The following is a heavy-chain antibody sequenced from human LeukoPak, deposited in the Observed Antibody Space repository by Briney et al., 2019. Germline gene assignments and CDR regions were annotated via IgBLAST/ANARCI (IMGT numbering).Heavy chain of an antibody. J-gene: IGHJ4*02. CDR1: GGPISRYY. D-gene: IGHD3-10*01. V-gene: IGHV4-59*01. CDR2: IYYSGST. CDR3: ARESSGTRPGY. Sequence: PSETLSLTCTVSGGPISRYYWSWIRQPPGKGLEWIGYIYYSGSTNYNPSLKSRVTISVDTSKNQFSLKLSSVTAADTAVYYCARESSGTRPGYWGQGTLVPVSS.